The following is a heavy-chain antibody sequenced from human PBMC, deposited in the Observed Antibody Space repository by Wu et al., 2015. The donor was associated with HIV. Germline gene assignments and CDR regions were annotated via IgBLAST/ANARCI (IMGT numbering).Heavy chain of an antibody. D-gene: IGHD3-10*01. CDR3: GRDHAMVRGVIGGFDI. CDR2: IIPIFGTA. J-gene: IGHJ3*02. Sequence: QVQLVQSGAEVKKPGSSVKVSCKASGGTFSSYAISWVRQAPGQGLEWMGGIIPIFGTANYAQKFQGRLTITADESTSTAYMELSSLRSEDTAVYYCGRDHAMVRGVIGGFDIWGQGDNGHRLF. V-gene: IGHV1-69*12. CDR1: GGTFSSYA.